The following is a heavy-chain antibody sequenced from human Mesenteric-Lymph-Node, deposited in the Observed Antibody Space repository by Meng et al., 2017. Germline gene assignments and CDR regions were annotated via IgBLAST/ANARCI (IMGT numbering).Heavy chain of an antibody. J-gene: IGHJ3*02. CDR2: VTRSSTYI. CDR1: GFTFSIYN. Sequence: GESLKISCVVSGFTFSIYNMNWVRQAPGKGLEWVSSVTRSSTYIFYADSVKGRFTISRDNAKNSLYLQMDSLRAEDTAVYYCARSLIRDGNNYDAFDIWGQGAMVTVSS. D-gene: IGHD5-24*01. CDR3: ARSLIRDGNNYDAFDI. V-gene: IGHV3-21*01.